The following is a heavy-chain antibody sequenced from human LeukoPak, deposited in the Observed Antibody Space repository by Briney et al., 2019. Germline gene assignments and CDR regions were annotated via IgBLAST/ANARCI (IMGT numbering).Heavy chain of an antibody. CDR1: GFTFSSYS. CDR3: ARAAGTEWYLDL. CDR2: IWYDGSYI. J-gene: IGHJ2*01. V-gene: IGHV3-33*01. D-gene: IGHD6-13*01. Sequence: GGSLRLSCAASGFTFSSYSMHWVRQAPGKGLEWVSAIWYDGSYIYYADSVKGRFTISRDNSKNTLYLQLNSLSAADTALAYGARAAGTEWYLDLWGRGTLVTVSS.